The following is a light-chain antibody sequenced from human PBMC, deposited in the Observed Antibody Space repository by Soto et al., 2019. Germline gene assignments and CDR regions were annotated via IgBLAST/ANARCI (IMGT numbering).Light chain of an antibody. CDR2: RAS. CDR3: QQYFAYSPFT. Sequence: DIQMTQSPSALSASVGDRVSITCRASQNIATSLAWYQQSAGKAPRLLIYRASSVATGVPSRFSGSASGTDFTLTISSLQPDDFATYYCQQYFAYSPFTFGPGTKREI. V-gene: IGKV1-5*03. CDR1: QNIATS. J-gene: IGKJ2*01.